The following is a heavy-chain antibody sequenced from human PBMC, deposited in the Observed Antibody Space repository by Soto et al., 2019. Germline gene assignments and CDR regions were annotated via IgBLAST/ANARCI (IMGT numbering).Heavy chain of an antibody. V-gene: IGHV3-13*01. CDR2: IGTAGDT. Sequence: EVQLVESGGGLVQPGGSLRLSCAASGFTFSSYDMHWGRQATGKGLEWVSAIGTAGDTYYPGSVKGRFTISRENAKNSLYLQMNSLRAGDTAVYYCARATPITMVRGEGWYFDLWGRGTLVTVSS. CDR1: GFTFSSYD. J-gene: IGHJ2*01. D-gene: IGHD3-10*01. CDR3: ARATPITMVRGEGWYFDL.